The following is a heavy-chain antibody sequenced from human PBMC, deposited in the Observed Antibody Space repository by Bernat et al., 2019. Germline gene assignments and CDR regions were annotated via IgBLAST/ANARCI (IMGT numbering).Heavy chain of an antibody. J-gene: IGHJ5*02. Sequence: QVQLVESGGGVVQPGRSLRLSCAASGFTFSSYGMHGVRQAPGKGLEWVAVISYDGSNKYYADSVKGRFTISRDNSKNTLYLQMNSLRAEDTAVYYCAKGGTGYSYRNNWFDPWGQGTLVTVSS. D-gene: IGHD5-18*01. CDR2: ISYDGSNK. CDR1: GFTFSSYG. CDR3: AKGGTGYSYRNNWFDP. V-gene: IGHV3-30*18.